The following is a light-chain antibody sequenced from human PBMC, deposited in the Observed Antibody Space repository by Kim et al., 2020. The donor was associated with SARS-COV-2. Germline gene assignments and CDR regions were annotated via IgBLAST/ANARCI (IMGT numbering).Light chain of an antibody. Sequence: PGERATLSCRASQSINSNLAWYQQKPGQSPRLVIYGASKRATGIPARFSGSGSGTEFTLTVSSLQSEDFAVYYCQQANYWPRTFGQGTKVDI. CDR1: QSINSN. V-gene: IGKV3-15*01. J-gene: IGKJ1*01. CDR2: GAS. CDR3: QQANYWPRT.